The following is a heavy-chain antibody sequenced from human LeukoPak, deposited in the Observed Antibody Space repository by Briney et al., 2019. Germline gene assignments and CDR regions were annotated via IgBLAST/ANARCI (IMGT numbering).Heavy chain of an antibody. CDR2: ISVYNGNT. CDR3: ASTCSSSSCYMVH. Sequence: ASVKVSCKASGYTFANFGITWGRQAPGQGVEWMGWISVYNGNTNYAQNLQGRVTLTTDTSTSTAYMELRSLRSDDTALYYCASTCSSSSCYMVHWGQGTLVTVSS. V-gene: IGHV1-18*01. J-gene: IGHJ4*02. CDR1: GYTFANFG. D-gene: IGHD2-2*02.